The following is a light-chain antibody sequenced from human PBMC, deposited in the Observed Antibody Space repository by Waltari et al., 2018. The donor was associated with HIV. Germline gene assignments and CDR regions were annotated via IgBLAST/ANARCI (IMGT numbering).Light chain of an antibody. CDR2: DVS. CDR1: SNDVGSSNY. CDR3: SSYTSSTTYV. V-gene: IGLV2-14*03. J-gene: IGLJ1*01. Sequence: QSALTQPASVSGSPGQSITISCTGTSNDVGSSNYVSWHQQHPGEAPKLIIHDVSDWPSGISNRFSGSKSGNTASLTISGLQTEDEADYYCSSYTSSTTYVFGTGTRVTVL.